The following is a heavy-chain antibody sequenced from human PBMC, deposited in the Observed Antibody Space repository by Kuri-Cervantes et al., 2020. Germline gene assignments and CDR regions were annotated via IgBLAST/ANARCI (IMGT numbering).Heavy chain of an antibody. CDR2: ISSSGSTI. V-gene: IGHV3-11*01. J-gene: IGHJ4*02. Sequence: GESLKISCAASGFTFSDYYMSWIRQAPGKGLEWVSYISSSGSTIYYADSVKGRFTISRDNAKNSLYLQMNSLRAEDTAVYYCTTSRDLNFDYWGQGTLVTVSS. CDR1: GFTFSDYY. D-gene: IGHD1-14*01. CDR3: TTSRDLNFDY.